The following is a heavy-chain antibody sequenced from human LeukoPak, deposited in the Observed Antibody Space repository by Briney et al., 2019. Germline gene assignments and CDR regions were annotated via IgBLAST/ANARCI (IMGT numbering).Heavy chain of an antibody. CDR2: IYYTGNT. CDR3: TKAAGYGLIRI. CDR1: GGSFSGYY. D-gene: IGHD3-9*01. J-gene: IGHJ3*02. Sequence: KTSETLSLTCAVYGGSFSGYYWGWIRQPPGKGLEWIGNIYYTGNTYYNSSLKSRVTISLDTSKNQFSLKVISMTAADTAAYSCTKAAGYGLIRICGRGTMVTVSS. V-gene: IGHV4-34*03.